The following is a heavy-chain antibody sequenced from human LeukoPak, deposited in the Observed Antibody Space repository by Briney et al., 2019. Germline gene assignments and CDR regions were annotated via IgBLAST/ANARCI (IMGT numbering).Heavy chain of an antibody. CDR1: GGSISSGDYY. Sequence: SETLSLTCTVFGGSISSGDYYWSWIRQPPGKGLEWIAYMYYSGSTYYNPSLKRRLTMSADTSKNQHSLKLSSVTAADTAVYYCARPYYYDSRIDPWGQGILVTVSS. CDR2: MYYSGST. J-gene: IGHJ5*02. CDR3: ARPYYYDSRIDP. D-gene: IGHD3-22*01. V-gene: IGHV4-30-4*01.